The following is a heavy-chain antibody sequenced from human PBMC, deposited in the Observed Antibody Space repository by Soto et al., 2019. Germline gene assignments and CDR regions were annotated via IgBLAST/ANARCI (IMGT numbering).Heavy chain of an antibody. CDR1: GYTFTSYD. D-gene: IGHD3-3*01. Sequence: QVQLVQSGAEVKKPGASVKVSCKASGYTFTSYDINWVRQATGQGLEWMGWMNPNSGNTGYAQKFQVRVTMTRNTSISTAYMELSSLRSEDTAVYYCARGVRGVVRFLEGVSHIRFDPWGQGTLVTVSS. V-gene: IGHV1-8*01. J-gene: IGHJ5*02. CDR3: ARGVRGVVRFLEGVSHIRFDP. CDR2: MNPNSGNT.